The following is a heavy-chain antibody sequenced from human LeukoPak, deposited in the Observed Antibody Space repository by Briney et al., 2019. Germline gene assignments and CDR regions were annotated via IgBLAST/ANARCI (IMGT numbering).Heavy chain of an antibody. CDR2: IYYSGST. J-gene: IGHJ3*02. Sequence: SETLSLTCAVSGGSISSNKYYWGWIRQPPGKGLEWIGSIYYSGSTYYNPSLKSRVTISVDTSKNQFSLKLSSVTAADTAVYYCATPYSGGYHGLDIWGQGTMVTVSS. CDR1: GGSISSNKYY. CDR3: ATPYSGGYHGLDI. D-gene: IGHD1-26*01. V-gene: IGHV4-39*01.